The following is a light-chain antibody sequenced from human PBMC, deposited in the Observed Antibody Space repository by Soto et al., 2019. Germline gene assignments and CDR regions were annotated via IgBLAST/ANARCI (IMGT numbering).Light chain of an antibody. CDR2: GAS. CDR3: QQYGSSPRFT. Sequence: EIVLTQSPGTLSVSPGERATLSCMASQRVSSSYLAWYQQKPGQAPRLLIYGASSRATGIPDRFSGSGSGTDFTLTISRLEPEDFAVYYWQQYGSSPRFTFGPGNKVDIK. V-gene: IGKV3-20*01. J-gene: IGKJ3*01. CDR1: QRVSSSY.